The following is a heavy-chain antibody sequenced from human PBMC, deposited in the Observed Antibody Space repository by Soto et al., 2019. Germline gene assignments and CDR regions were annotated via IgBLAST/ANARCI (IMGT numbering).Heavy chain of an antibody. D-gene: IGHD2-21*02. J-gene: IGHJ1*01. CDR3: ARDRAYCGGDCYTESFQH. V-gene: IGHV3-21*01. Sequence: EVQLVESGGGLVKPGGSLRLSCAASGFTFSSYSMNWVRQAPGKGLEWVSSISSSSSYIYYADSVKGRFTISRDNAKNSLYLQMNSLGAEDTAVYYCARDRAYCGGDCYTESFQHWGKGTLVTVSS. CDR1: GFTFSSYS. CDR2: ISSSSSYI.